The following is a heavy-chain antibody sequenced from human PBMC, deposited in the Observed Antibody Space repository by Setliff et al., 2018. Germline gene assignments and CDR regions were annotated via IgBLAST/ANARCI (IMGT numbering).Heavy chain of an antibody. J-gene: IGHJ1*01. CDR3: AKDRSFFHH. CDR2: IRSKAYNEAI. V-gene: IGHV3-49*04. D-gene: IGHD6-19*01. CDR1: GFTLSNYN. Sequence: PGGSLRLSCAASGFTLSNYNMNWVRQAPGKGLEWVGFIRSKAYNEAIEYAASVRGRFTISRDDSKNVAYLQMTSLQTEDTAVYYCAKDRSFFHHWGQGTLVTVSS.